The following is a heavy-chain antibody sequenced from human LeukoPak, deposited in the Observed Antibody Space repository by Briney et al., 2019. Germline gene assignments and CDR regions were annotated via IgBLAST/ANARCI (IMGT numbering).Heavy chain of an antibody. CDR1: GFTFSSYA. CDR3: ARVRRVAANHDAFDI. V-gene: IGHV3-30-3*01. J-gene: IGHJ3*02. Sequence: GGSLRLSCAASGFTFSSYAMHWVRQAPGKGLEWVAVISYDGSNKYYADSVKGRFTISRDNSKNTLYLQMNSLRAEDTAVYYCARVRRVAANHDAFDIWGQGTMVTVSS. D-gene: IGHD2-15*01. CDR2: ISYDGSNK.